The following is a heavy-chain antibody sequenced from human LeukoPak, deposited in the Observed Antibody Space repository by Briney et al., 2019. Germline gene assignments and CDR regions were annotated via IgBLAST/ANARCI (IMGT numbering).Heavy chain of an antibody. CDR2: ISSSSSYI. J-gene: IGHJ4*02. Sequence: GGSLRLSCAASGFTFSSYSMNWVRQAPGKGLEWVSSISSSSSYIYYADSVKGRFTISRDNAKNSLYLQMNSLRAEDTAVYYCARDLAWDPEFDYWGQGTLVTVSS. V-gene: IGHV3-21*01. CDR3: ARDLAWDPEFDY. CDR1: GFTFSSYS. D-gene: IGHD1-26*01.